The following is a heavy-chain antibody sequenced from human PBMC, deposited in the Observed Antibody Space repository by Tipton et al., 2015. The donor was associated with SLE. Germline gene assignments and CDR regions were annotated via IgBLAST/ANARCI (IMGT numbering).Heavy chain of an antibody. D-gene: IGHD6-13*01. Sequence: VQLVQSGGGVVQPGRSLRLPCAASGFTFSNYGMHWVRQAPGKGLEWVAIISYDGINKYYADSVKGRFTISRDNSKNTLYLQMNSLRAEDTAVYYCAKDVTQQSEGDYFDYWGQGTLVTVSS. J-gene: IGHJ4*02. CDR3: AKDVTQQSEGDYFDY. CDR2: ISYDGINK. CDR1: GFTFSNYG. V-gene: IGHV3-30*18.